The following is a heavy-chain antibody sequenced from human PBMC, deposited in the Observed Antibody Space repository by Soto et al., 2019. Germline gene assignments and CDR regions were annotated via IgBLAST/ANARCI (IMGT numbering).Heavy chain of an antibody. CDR3: VRGGYVHAFDY. V-gene: IGHV4-59*01. CDR2: IYYSGNT. Sequence: SETLSLTCTVSGGSISYYYWGWTRQPPGKGLEWIGSIYYSGNTHYNPSLKSRVTISVDTSMNQFSLNLDSVTAVDSAVYYCVRGGYVHAFDYWGQGALVTVSS. D-gene: IGHD5-12*01. J-gene: IGHJ4*02. CDR1: GGSISYYY.